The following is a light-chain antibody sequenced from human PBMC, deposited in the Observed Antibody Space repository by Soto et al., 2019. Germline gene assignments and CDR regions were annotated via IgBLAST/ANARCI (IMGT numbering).Light chain of an antibody. CDR1: QSVSSH. V-gene: IGKV3-15*01. CDR3: QQYDVWPLT. J-gene: IGKJ1*01. CDR2: DAS. Sequence: EIVLTQSPATLSVSPGGGATLSCRASQSVSSHLAWYQQKPGQGPRLLIYDASTRATGIPARFSGSGSGTEFTLTISSLQSEDLGASYCQQYDVWPLTFGQGTKVDIK.